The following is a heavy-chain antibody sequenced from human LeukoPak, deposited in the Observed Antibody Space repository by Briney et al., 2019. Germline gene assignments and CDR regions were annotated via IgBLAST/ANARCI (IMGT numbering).Heavy chain of an antibody. CDR2: ISGSGGST. D-gene: IGHD3-22*01. CDR3: AKDKWYYYDSSGYYHDY. Sequence: GASLRLSCAASGFTFSSYAMSWVRQAPGKGLEGVSAISGSGGSTYYADSVKGRFTISRDNSKSTLYLQMNSLRAEDTAVYYCAKDKWYYYDSSGYYHDYWGQGTLVTVSS. CDR1: GFTFSSYA. V-gene: IGHV3-23*01. J-gene: IGHJ4*02.